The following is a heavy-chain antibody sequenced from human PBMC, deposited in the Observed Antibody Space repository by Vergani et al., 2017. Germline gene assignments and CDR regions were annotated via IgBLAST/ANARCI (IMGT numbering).Heavy chain of an antibody. V-gene: IGHV3-21*06. CDR2: IGSSGPYI. CDR1: GFTFSDFS. CDR3: ARDCTSGGCPDNYGMDV. J-gene: IGHJ6*02. Sequence: VQLVESGGGLVKPGGSQRLSCAASGFTFSDFSMSWVRQAPGKGLEWVAFIGSSGPYINYADSVKGRFIISRDNTNNSLFLQLRSLRAEDAAVYYCARDCTSGGCPDNYGMDVWGQGATVTVSS. D-gene: IGHD2-8*01.